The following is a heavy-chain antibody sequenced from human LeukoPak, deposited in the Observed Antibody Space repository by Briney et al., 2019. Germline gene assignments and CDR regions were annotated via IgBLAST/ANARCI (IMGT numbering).Heavy chain of an antibody. CDR3: TKYDS. Sequence: GGSLRLSCAASGFNFSATSIHWVRQVPGKGLEWIGRIRNKANFYAKAYSPSVKGRFFLSRDDSNNVSYLQMNSLKTEDTGLYYCTKYDSWGQGTLVTVSS. D-gene: IGHD2/OR15-2a*01. J-gene: IGHJ5*01. CDR1: GFNFSATS. V-gene: IGHV3-73*01. CDR2: IRNKANFYAK.